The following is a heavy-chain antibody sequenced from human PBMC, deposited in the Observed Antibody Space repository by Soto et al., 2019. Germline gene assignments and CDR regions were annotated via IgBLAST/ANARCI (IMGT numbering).Heavy chain of an antibody. CDR3: ARKAARPPYRIGMDV. CDR2: IIPIFGTA. V-gene: IGHV1-69*13. J-gene: IGHJ6*02. Sequence: SVKVSCTASGGTFSSYDISWVRQAPGQGLEWMGGIIPIFGTANYAQKFQGRVTITADESTSTAYMELSSLRSEDTAVYYCARKAARPPYRIGMDVWGQGTTVTVS. CDR1: GGTFSSYD. D-gene: IGHD6-13*01.